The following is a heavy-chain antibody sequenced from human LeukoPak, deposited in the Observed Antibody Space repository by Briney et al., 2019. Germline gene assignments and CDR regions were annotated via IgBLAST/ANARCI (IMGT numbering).Heavy chain of an antibody. CDR3: ARGNSYYYGSGSPYNWFDP. J-gene: IGHJ5*02. CDR2: IYYSGST. V-gene: IGHV4-31*03. D-gene: IGHD3-10*01. Sequence: PSETLSLTCTVSGGSISSGGYYWSWIRQHPGKGLEWIGYIYYSGSTYYNPSLKSRVTMSVDTSKNQFSLKLSSVTAADTAVYYCARGNSYYYGSGSPYNWFDPWGQGTLVTVSS. CDR1: GGSISSGGYY.